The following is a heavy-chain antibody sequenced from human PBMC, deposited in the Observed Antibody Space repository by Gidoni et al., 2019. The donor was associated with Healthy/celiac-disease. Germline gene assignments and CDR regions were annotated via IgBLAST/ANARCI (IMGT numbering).Heavy chain of an antibody. CDR3: TTVLRRLLNYDILTGRVLGDAFDI. V-gene: IGHV3-15*07. CDR1: GFTFSNAW. J-gene: IGHJ3*02. D-gene: IGHD3-9*01. Sequence: EVQLVESGGGLVKPGGSLRLSCAASGFTFSNAWMNWVRQAPGKGLEWVGRIKSKTDGGTTDYAAPVKGRFTISRDDSKNTLYLQMNSLKTEDTAVYYCTTVLRRLLNYDILTGRVLGDAFDIWGQGTMVTVSS. CDR2: IKSKTDGGTT.